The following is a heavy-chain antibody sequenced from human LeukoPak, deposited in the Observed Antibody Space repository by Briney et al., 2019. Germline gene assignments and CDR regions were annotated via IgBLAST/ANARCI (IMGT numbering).Heavy chain of an antibody. CDR1: EFTFSNYW. V-gene: IGHV3-74*01. CDR3: AKDSGHLLYYFDY. D-gene: IGHD5-12*01. CDR2: INSDGSST. Sequence: PGGSLRLSCAASEFTFSNYWMHWVRQAPGKGLVWVSRINSDGSSTAYADSVKGRFTISRDNAKNTLYLQVNSLTAEDTAVYFCAKDSGHLLYYFDYWGQGTLVTVSS. J-gene: IGHJ4*02.